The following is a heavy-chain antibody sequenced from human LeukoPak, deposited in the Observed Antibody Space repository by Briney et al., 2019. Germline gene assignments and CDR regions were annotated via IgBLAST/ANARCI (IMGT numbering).Heavy chain of an antibody. J-gene: IGHJ1*01. D-gene: IGHD6-6*01. CDR2: INPNSGGT. CDR3: AAGGSSSSSDEFFQR. V-gene: IGHV1-2*06. Sequence: ASVKVSCKASGYTFTGYYMHWVRQAPGQGLEWMGRINPNSGGTNYAQKFQGRVTMSRDTSISTAYMELTRLRSDDTAVYYCAAGGSSSSSDEFFQRWGQGTLVTVSS. CDR1: GYTFTGYY.